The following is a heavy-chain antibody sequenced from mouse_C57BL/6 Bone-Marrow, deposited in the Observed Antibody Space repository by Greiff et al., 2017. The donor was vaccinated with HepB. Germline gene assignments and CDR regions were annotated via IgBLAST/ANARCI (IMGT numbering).Heavy chain of an antibody. CDR2: SRNKANDYTT. D-gene: IGHD1-1*01. V-gene: IGHV7-1*01. Sequence: EVMLVESGGGLVQSGRSLRLSCATSGFTFSDFYMEWVRQAPGKGLEWIAASRNKANDYTTEYSASVKGRFIVSRDTSQSILYLQMNALRAEDTAIYYCAIDVYYGSSYWYFHVWGTGTTVTVSS. CDR1: GFTFSDFY. J-gene: IGHJ1*03. CDR3: AIDVYYGSSYWYFHV.